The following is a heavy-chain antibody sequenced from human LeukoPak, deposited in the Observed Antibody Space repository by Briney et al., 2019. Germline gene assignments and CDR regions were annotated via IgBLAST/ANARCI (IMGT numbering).Heavy chain of an antibody. J-gene: IGHJ3*02. V-gene: IGHV4-4*07. Sequence: SETLSLTCTVSGGSISSYYWSWIRQPAGKGLEWIGRIYTSGSTNYNPSHKSRVTMSVDTSNNQFSLKLSSVTAADTAVYYCARDLKYSSGNDAFDIWGQGTMVTVSS. D-gene: IGHD6-19*01. CDR1: GGSISSYY. CDR3: ARDLKYSSGNDAFDI. CDR2: IYTSGST.